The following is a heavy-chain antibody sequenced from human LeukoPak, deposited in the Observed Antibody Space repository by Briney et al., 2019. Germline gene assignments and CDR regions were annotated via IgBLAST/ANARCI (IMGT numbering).Heavy chain of an antibody. CDR1: GYTFTNYD. J-gene: IGHJ3*02. CDR3: ATCSGGSLDAFDI. D-gene: IGHD2-15*01. V-gene: IGHV1-2*02. CDR2: INPNSGGT. Sequence: ASVKVSCKASGYTFTNYDINWVRQAAGQGLEWMGWINPNSGGTNYAQKFQGRVTMTRDTSTSTAYMELRSLRSDDTAVYYCATCSGGSLDAFDIWGQGTMVTVSS.